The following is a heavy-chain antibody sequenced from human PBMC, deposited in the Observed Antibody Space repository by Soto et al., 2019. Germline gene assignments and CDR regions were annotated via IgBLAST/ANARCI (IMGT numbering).Heavy chain of an antibody. CDR2: IIPILGIA. V-gene: IGHV1-69*02. CDR3: ARANDIVEVPAALDY. Sequence: QVQLVQSGAEVKKPGSSVKVSCKASGGTFSSYTISWVRQAPGQGLEWMGRIIPILGIANYAQKFQGRVTITADKSTSTAYMELSSLRSEDTAVYYCARANDIVEVPAALDYWGQGTLVTVSS. D-gene: IGHD2-2*01. CDR1: GGTFSSYT. J-gene: IGHJ4*02.